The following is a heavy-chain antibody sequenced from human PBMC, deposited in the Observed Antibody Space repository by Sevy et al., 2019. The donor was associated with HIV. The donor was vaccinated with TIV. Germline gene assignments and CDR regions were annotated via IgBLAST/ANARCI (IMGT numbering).Heavy chain of an antibody. D-gene: IGHD3-3*01. CDR2: VNYRGST. J-gene: IGHJ6*02. Sequence: SETLSLTCAVSGGSISSYYWTWIRQPPGKGLEWIGYVNYRGSTNYNPSLKSRLTMSVDISKNQFSLKLTTVTAADTVVYYCARDSSTGITVHGVVTYGMDVWGQGTTVPVSS. CDR1: GGSISSYY. CDR3: ARDSSTGITVHGVVTYGMDV. V-gene: IGHV4-59*01.